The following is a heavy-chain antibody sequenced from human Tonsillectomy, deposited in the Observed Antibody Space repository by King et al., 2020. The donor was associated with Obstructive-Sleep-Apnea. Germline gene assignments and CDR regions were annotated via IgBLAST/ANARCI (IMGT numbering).Heavy chain of an antibody. D-gene: IGHD1-26*01. CDR3: ARAHGGSYYFDY. V-gene: IGHV1-2*05. CDR1: GYTFTGNY. CDR2: INPNSGGT. J-gene: IGHJ4*02. Sequence: QLVQSGAEVKKPGASVKVSCKASGYTFTGNYIHWVRQAPGQGLEWMGRINPNSGGTDYAQKFQGRVTMTRDSSISIAYMELSGLRSVDTVVYYCARAHGGSYYFDYWGQGTLVTVSS.